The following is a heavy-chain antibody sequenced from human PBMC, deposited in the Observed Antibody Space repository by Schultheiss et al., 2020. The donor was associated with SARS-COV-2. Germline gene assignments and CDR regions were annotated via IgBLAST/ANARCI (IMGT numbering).Heavy chain of an antibody. D-gene: IGHD3-22*01. J-gene: IGHJ4*02. CDR3: AKCSYDSSGYFV. CDR1: GFTFSSYA. V-gene: IGHV3-30*18. Sequence: GGSLRLSCAASGFTFSSYAMHWVRQAPGKGLEWVAVISYDGSNKYYADSVKGRFTISRDNIKNTIFLQLDSLRAEDTAIYYCAKCSYDSSGYFVWGQGVLVTVSS. CDR2: ISYDGSNK.